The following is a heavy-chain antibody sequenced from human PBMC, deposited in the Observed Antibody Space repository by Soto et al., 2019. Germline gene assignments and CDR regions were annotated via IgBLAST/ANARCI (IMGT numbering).Heavy chain of an antibody. Sequence: ASVKVSCKASGYTFTSYYMHWVRQAPGQGLEWMGIINPSGGSTSYAQKFQGRVTMTRDTSTSTVYMELSSLRSEDTAAYYCARESIAARHYYYGMDVWGQGTTVTVAS. D-gene: IGHD6-6*01. CDR2: INPSGGST. V-gene: IGHV1-46*01. CDR3: ARESIAARHYYYGMDV. J-gene: IGHJ6*02. CDR1: GYTFTSYY.